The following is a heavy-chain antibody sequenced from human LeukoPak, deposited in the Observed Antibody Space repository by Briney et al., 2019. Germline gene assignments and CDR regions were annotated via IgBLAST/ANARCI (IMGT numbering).Heavy chain of an antibody. Sequence: ASVKVSCKVSGYTVTELSMHWVRQSPGKGLEWMGGFHPEDGETIYAQKFQGRVTMTEDTSTDTAYVELSSLRSEDTAVYYCATELWFGKYLDVWGKGTTVTISS. CDR1: GYTVTELS. J-gene: IGHJ6*04. CDR3: ATELWFGKYLDV. CDR2: FHPEDGET. V-gene: IGHV1-24*01. D-gene: IGHD3-10*01.